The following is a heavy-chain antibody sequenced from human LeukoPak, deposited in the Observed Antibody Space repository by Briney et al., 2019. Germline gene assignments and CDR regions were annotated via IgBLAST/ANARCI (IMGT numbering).Heavy chain of an antibody. Sequence: QSGGSLRLSCAASGFTFSSYAMSWVRQAPGKGLEWVSAISGSGGSTYYADSVKGRFTISRDNSKNTLYLQMNSLRAEDTAVYYCATPRWMSIAARPIRGNFDYWGQGTLVTVSS. CDR2: ISGSGGST. V-gene: IGHV3-23*01. D-gene: IGHD6-6*01. J-gene: IGHJ4*02. CDR3: ATPRWMSIAARPIRGNFDY. CDR1: GFTFSSYA.